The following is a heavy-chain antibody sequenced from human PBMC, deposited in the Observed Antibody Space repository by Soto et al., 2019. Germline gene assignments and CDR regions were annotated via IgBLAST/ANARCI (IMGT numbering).Heavy chain of an antibody. Sequence: EVQLVESGGGLVQPGGSLRLSCTASGFTFSIYTMNWVRQAPGKGLEWLSYIRSSSSSIDYADSVKGRFTISRDNAKNSLFLHMNSLRDEDTAVYFWARGRGDFDKSFLDSWGQGALVTVSS. J-gene: IGHJ4*02. CDR1: GFTFSIYT. V-gene: IGHV3-48*02. D-gene: IGHD4-17*01. CDR2: IRSSSSSI. CDR3: ARGRGDFDKSFLDS.